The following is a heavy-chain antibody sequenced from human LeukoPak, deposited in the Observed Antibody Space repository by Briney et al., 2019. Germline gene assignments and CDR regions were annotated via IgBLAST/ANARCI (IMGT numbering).Heavy chain of an antibody. V-gene: IGHV3-30*04. CDR3: ARDLQEISSFYFDY. J-gene: IGHJ4*02. CDR2: LSFDASGR. Sequence: PGTSLRLSCVVSELNFKTHAMHWVRQAPGKGLEWVAGLSFDASGRNYADSVKGQFTISRDNSKNTLYLQMHSLSPEDTAVYFCARDLQEISSFYFDYWGQGSLVTVSS. CDR1: ELNFKTHA. D-gene: IGHD3-16*02.